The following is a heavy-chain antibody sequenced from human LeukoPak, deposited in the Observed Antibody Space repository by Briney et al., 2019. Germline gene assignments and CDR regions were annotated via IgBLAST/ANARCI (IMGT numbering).Heavy chain of an antibody. CDR3: AELGITMIGGV. V-gene: IGHV3-30*04. D-gene: IGHD3-10*02. CDR2: MSYDGSNL. J-gene: IGHJ6*04. Sequence: GGSLRLSCAASGFALSAYVMHWYRQTPDKGLEWLALMSYDGSNLYYAESVKGRFTISRDNAKNSLYLQMNSLRAEDTAVYYCAELGITMIGGVWGKGTTVTISS. CDR1: GFALSAYV.